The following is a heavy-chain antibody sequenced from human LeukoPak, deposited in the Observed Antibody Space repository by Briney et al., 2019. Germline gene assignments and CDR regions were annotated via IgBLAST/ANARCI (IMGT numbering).Heavy chain of an antibody. CDR2: INPNSGGT. V-gene: IGHV1-2*04. CDR1: GYTFTGYY. CDR3: ARARSNVLLWFGELSHGGWFDP. D-gene: IGHD3-10*01. Sequence: ASVKVSCKASGYTFTGYYMHWVRQAPGQGLEWMGWINPNSGGTNYAQKFQGWVTMTRDTSISTAYMEQSRLRSDDTAVYYCARARSNVLLWFGELSHGGWFDPWGQGTLVTVSS. J-gene: IGHJ5*02.